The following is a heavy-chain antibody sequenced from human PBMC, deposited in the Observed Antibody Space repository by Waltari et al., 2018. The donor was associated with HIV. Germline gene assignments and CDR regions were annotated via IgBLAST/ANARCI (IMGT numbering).Heavy chain of an antibody. V-gene: IGHV3-53*01. J-gene: IGHJ5*02. CDR2: VYPDDTT. CDR3: ATGVRYYGP. CDR1: NSSISAKH. Sequence: EVLLAESGGGLIQPGGSLGLSCAASNSSISAKHGTWHLQAPGGSLEWVSVVYPDDTTHYADSVSGRFTISRAKSRTKVFLLMNSLFVDDTATYFCATGVRYYGPWGQGTRVTVSS. D-gene: IGHD3-22*01.